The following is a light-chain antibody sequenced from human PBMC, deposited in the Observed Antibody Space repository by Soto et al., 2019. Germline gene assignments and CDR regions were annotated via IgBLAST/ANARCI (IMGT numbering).Light chain of an antibody. CDR3: CSDAGSYTLI. CDR1: SSDVGGYNS. V-gene: IGLV2-11*01. CDR2: DVR. Sequence: QSALTQPRSVSGSPGQSVTISCTGISSDVGGYNSVSWYQQHPGKAPKPMIYDVRKRPSGVPDRFSGSRSGNTASLTISGLQAEDEADYYCCSDAGSYTLIFGGGTKLTVL. J-gene: IGLJ2*01.